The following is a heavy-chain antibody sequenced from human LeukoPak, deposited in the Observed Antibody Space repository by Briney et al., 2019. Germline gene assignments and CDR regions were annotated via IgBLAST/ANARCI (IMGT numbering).Heavy chain of an antibody. V-gene: IGHV7-4-1*02. CDR3: ARDPAPIVAKGDDY. J-gene: IGHJ4*02. CDR2: INTNTGNP. Sequence: ASVKVSCKASGYTFTSYAMNWVRQAPGQGLEWMGWINTNTGNPTYAQGFTGRFVFSLDTSVSTAYLQISSLKAENTAVYYCARDPAPIVAKGDDYWGQGTLVTVSS. CDR1: GYTFTSYA. D-gene: IGHD5-12*01.